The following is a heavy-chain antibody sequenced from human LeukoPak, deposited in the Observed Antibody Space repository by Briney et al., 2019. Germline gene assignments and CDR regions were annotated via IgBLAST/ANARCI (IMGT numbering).Heavy chain of an antibody. J-gene: IGHJ2*01. Sequence: SETLSLTCTVSGGSVSSYYWNWMRQSPGKGLEWIGYVYYSGSTNYNPALKSRVTISLDTSENPFSLKLSSVTAADTAVYYCAREANSPTARYWYFDLWGRGTQVTVSS. CDR3: AREANSPTARYWYFDL. V-gene: IGHV4-59*02. CDR2: VYYSGST. D-gene: IGHD2-21*01. CDR1: GGSVSSYY.